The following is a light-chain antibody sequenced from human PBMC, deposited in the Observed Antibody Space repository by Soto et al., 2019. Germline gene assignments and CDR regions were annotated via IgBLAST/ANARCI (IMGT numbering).Light chain of an antibody. CDR1: QSVSSY. CDR3: QQRRNWQVT. Sequence: VSTKSPVTLPLSTGERATLSCRAIQSVSSYLDWYQQKPVQGHRLRIYDACFRATGIPSRFSGSGSGTDFTLTISRLEPEDFAVYYCQQRRNWQVTFGQGTRLEIK. V-gene: IGKV3-11*01. CDR2: DAC. J-gene: IGKJ5*01.